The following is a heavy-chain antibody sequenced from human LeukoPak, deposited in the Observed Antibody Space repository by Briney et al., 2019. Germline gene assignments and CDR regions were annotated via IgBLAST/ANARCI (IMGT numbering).Heavy chain of an antibody. CDR3: ARRKWLRWGFDY. CDR1: GYSISSGYY. CDR2: INHSGST. V-gene: IGHV4-38-2*02. J-gene: IGHJ4*02. D-gene: IGHD5-12*01. Sequence: SETLSLTCTVSGYSISSGYYWGWIRQPPGKGLEWIGEINHSGSTNYNPSLKSRVTISVDTSKNQFSLKLSSVTAADTAVYYCARRKWLRWGFDYWGQGTLVTVSS.